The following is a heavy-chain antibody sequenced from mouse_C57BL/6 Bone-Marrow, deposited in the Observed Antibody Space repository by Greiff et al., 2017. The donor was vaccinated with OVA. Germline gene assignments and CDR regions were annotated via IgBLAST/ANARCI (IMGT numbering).Heavy chain of an antibody. V-gene: IGHV5-15*01. D-gene: IGHD2-5*01. CDR1: GFTFSDYG. J-gene: IGHJ4*01. CDR3: ARSYYSNLYAMDY. CDR2: ISNLAYSI. Sequence: EVQLVESGGGLVQPGGSLKLSCAASGFTFSDYGMAWVRQAPRKGPEWVAFISNLAYSIYYADTVTGRFTISRENAKNTLYLEMSSLRSEDTAMYYCARSYYSNLYAMDYWGQGTSVTVSS.